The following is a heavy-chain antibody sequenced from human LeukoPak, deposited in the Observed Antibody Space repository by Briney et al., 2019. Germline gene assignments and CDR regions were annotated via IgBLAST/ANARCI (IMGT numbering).Heavy chain of an antibody. D-gene: IGHD6-13*01. Sequence: PGGSLRLSCAASGVTFTSYVMSWVRQAPGKGLEWVSTISGSGDSTYYADSVKGRFTISRDNSKNTVYLQMNSLPAEDTAVYYCAKDHGAASGDFDYWGQGTLVTVSS. J-gene: IGHJ4*02. V-gene: IGHV3-23*01. CDR2: ISGSGDST. CDR1: GVTFTSYV. CDR3: AKDHGAASGDFDY.